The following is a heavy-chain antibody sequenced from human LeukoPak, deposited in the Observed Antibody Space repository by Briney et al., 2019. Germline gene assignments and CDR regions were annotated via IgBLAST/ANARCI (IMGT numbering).Heavy chain of an antibody. D-gene: IGHD6-6*01. CDR2: IKSDGSST. V-gene: IGHV3-74*01. Sequence: GGSLRLSCAASGFTFSSYWMHWVRQAPGKGPVWVSRIKSDGSSTSYADSVKGRFTISRDNAKNTLYLQMNSLRAEDTAVYYCARTSAARYAFDIWGQGTMVTVSS. CDR1: GFTFSSYW. CDR3: ARTSAARYAFDI. J-gene: IGHJ3*02.